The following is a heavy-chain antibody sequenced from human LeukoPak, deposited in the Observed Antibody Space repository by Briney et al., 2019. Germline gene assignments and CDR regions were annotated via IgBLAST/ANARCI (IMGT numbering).Heavy chain of an antibody. CDR1: GFSFSSHG. J-gene: IGHJ3*02. CDR2: IWYDGTSK. CDR3: ARDKNDAFGI. V-gene: IGHV3-33*01. Sequence: GGSLRLSCAASGFSFSSHGIHWVRQAPGKGLEWVAVIWYDGTSKYYADSVKGRLTISRDNSKKTVYLQMNSLRAEDTAVYYCARDKNDAFGISGQGTMVTVSS.